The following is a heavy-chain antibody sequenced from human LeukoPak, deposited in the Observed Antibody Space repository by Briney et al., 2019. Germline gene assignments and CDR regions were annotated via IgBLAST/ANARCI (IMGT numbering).Heavy chain of an antibody. CDR2: ISAYNGNT. CDR1: GYTFTSYG. Sequence: GASVKVSCEASGYTFTSYGISWVRQAPGQGLEWMGWISAYNGNTNYAQKLQGRVTMTTDTSTSTAYMELRSLRSDDTAVYYCARGPITMVRGVISYGMDVWGQGTTVTVSS. J-gene: IGHJ6*02. V-gene: IGHV1-18*01. D-gene: IGHD3-10*01. CDR3: ARGPITMVRGVISYGMDV.